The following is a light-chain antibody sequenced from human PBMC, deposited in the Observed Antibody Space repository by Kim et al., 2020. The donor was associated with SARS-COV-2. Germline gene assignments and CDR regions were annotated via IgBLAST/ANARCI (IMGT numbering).Light chain of an antibody. CDR2: GKN. CDR3: NSRDSSGNHEV. CDR1: SLRSYY. V-gene: IGLV3-19*01. Sequence: SSELTQDPAVSVALGQTVRITCQGDSLRSYYASWYQQKPGQARVLVIYGKNNRPSGIPDRFSGSSSGNTASLTITGAQAEDEADYYCNSRDSSGNHEVFGTGTKVTVL. J-gene: IGLJ1*01.